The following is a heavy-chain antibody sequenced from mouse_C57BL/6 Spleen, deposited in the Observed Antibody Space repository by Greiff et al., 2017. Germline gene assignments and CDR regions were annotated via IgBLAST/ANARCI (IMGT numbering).Heavy chain of an antibody. Sequence: VQLQQPGAELVKPGASVKMSCKASGYTFTSYWITWVKQRPGQGLEWIGDIYPGSGSTNYNEKFKSKATLPVDSSSSPAYMQLSSLTSEDSAVYYCARGWLLLYWGPGTTLTVSS. J-gene: IGHJ2*01. D-gene: IGHD2-3*01. CDR1: GYTFTSYW. V-gene: IGHV1-55*01. CDR3: ARGWLLLY. CDR2: IYPGSGST.